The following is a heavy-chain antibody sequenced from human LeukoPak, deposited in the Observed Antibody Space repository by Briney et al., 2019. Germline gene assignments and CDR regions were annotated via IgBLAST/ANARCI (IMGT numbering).Heavy chain of an antibody. Sequence: SETLSLTCTVSGGSINGYYWSWIRQPPGKGLEWIGYIFFSGSTDYNPSLKSRVTISVDTSKNQFSLKLSSVTAADTAIYYCARRHSGYDWDFDYWGQGTLVTVSS. D-gene: IGHD5-12*01. J-gene: IGHJ4*02. V-gene: IGHV4-59*08. CDR3: ARRHSGYDWDFDY. CDR1: GGSINGYY. CDR2: IFFSGST.